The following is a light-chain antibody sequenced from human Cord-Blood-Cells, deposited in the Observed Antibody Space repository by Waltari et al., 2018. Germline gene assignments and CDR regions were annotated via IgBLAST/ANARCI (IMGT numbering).Light chain of an antibody. J-gene: IGLJ3*02. CDR2: GNS. V-gene: IGLV1-40*01. CDR3: QSYDSSLSGWV. CDR1: SSTFGAGYD. Sequence: QSVLTQPPSVSGAPGQRVTISCTGSSSTFGAGYDVHWYHQLPGTAPKLLIYGNSNRPSGVPDRFSGSKSGTSASLAITGLQAEDEADYYCQSYDSSLSGWVFGGGTKLTVL.